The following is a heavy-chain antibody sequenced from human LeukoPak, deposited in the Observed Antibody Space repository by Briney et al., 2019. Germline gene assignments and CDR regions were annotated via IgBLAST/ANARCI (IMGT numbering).Heavy chain of an antibody. D-gene: IGHD6-19*01. CDR2: IYYSGST. CDR1: GGSISSYY. Sequence: ASETLSLTCAVSGGSISSYYWSWIRQPPGKGLEWIGYIYYSGSTNYNPSLKSRVTISVDTSKNQFSLKLSSVTAADTAVYYCARHAVAAVALIFYYWGQASLPTVSS. J-gene: IGHJ4*02. CDR3: ARHAVAAVALIFYY. V-gene: IGHV4-59*08.